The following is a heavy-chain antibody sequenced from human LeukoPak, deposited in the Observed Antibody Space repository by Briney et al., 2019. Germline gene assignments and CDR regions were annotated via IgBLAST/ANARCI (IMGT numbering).Heavy chain of an antibody. CDR2: ISSSGSTI. Sequence: PGGSLRLSCAASGFTFSSYEKNWVRQAPGKGLEWVSYISSSGSTIYYADSVKGRFTISRDNAKNSLYLQMNSLRAEDTAVYYCARVRRSPNWFDPWGQGTLVTVSS. J-gene: IGHJ5*02. CDR1: GFTFSSYE. D-gene: IGHD3-3*01. CDR3: ARVRRSPNWFDP. V-gene: IGHV3-48*03.